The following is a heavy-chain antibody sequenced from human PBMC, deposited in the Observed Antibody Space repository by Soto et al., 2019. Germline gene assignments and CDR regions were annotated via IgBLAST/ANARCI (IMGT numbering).Heavy chain of an antibody. V-gene: IGHV1-3*01. Sequence: ASVKVSCKASGYTFSNYAIHWVRRAPGQRLEWMAWINAGNGDTKYSQNFQGRVTITRDTSASTAYMDLSSLRPEDTAVYYCARAPRSSGYYHYAMDVWGQGTTVTVS. D-gene: IGHD3-9*01. CDR1: GYTFSNYA. CDR2: INAGNGDT. CDR3: ARAPRSSGYYHYAMDV. J-gene: IGHJ6*02.